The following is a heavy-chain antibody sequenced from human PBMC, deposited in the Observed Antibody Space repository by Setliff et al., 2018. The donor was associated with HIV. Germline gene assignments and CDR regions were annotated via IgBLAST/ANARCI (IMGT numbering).Heavy chain of an antibody. V-gene: IGHV4-59*11. CDR3: AKCGGTCWHNFFGP. CDR2: IYYSGST. CDR1: SGSISSHY. J-gene: IGHJ5*02. Sequence: SETLSLTCTVSSGSISSHYWSWIRQPPGKGLEWIGSIYYSGSTNYNPSLKSRFTISRDNSKKMLYLQMNSLRAEDTAVYYCAKCGGTCWHNFFGPWGQGTLVTVSS. D-gene: IGHD2-15*01.